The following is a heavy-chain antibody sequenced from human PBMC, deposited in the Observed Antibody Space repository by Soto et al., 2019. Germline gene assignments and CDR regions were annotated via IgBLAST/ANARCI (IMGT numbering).Heavy chain of an antibody. Sequence: QVQLVESGGGLVKPGGSLRLSCAASGFTFSDYYMSWIRQAPGKGLEWISYISNSGSTTYYTDSVRGRFAISRDNGKNSLHLQMNSLRAEDTAVYYCARDQGLGSGTYYRVWGQGILVTVSS. D-gene: IGHD3-10*01. CDR1: GFTFSDYY. V-gene: IGHV3-11*01. CDR3: ARDQGLGSGTYYRV. CDR2: ISNSGSTT. J-gene: IGHJ4*02.